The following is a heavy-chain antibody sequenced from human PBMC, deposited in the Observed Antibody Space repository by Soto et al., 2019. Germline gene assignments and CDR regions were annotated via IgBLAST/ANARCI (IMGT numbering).Heavy chain of an antibody. CDR3: ARGQVYSPSGWYTRSFDY. D-gene: IGHD6-19*01. J-gene: IGHJ4*02. CDR1: GGTFSSYA. CDR2: IIPIFGTA. Sequence: QVQLVQSGAEVKKPGSSVKVSCKASGGTFSSYAISWVRQAPGRGLEWMGGIIPIFGTANYAQKFQGRVTITADKSTSTAYMELSSLRSEDTAVYYCARGQVYSPSGWYTRSFDYWGQGTLVTVSS. V-gene: IGHV1-69*06.